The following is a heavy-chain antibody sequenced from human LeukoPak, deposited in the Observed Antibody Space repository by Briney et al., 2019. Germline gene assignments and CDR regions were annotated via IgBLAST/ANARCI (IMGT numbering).Heavy chain of an antibody. CDR3: ARRVDYGDYVDY. V-gene: IGHV4-39*01. Sequence: SETLSLTCTVSGGSISSSSYYWGWIRQPPGKGLEWIGSIYYSGSTCYNPSLKSRVTISVDTSKNQFSLKLSSVTAADTAVYYCARRVDYGDYVDYWGQGTLVTVSS. J-gene: IGHJ4*02. D-gene: IGHD4-17*01. CDR2: IYYSGST. CDR1: GGSISSSSYY.